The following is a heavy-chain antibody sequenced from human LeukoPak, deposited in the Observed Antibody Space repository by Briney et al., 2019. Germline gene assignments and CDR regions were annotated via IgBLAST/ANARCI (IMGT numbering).Heavy chain of an antibody. CDR1: GFSFSTSP. Sequence: GGSLRLSCAASGFSFSTSPMSGVGKPPGKGLEWVSAMNNGPGATFYRDSVRGRFTISRDDSKSTLYLQMNSLRAEDTGTYYCAKTHYDLLDVWGQGTTVTVSS. CDR3: AKTHYDLLDV. J-gene: IGHJ6*02. V-gene: IGHV3-23*01. CDR2: MNNGPGAT. D-gene: IGHD5-12*01.